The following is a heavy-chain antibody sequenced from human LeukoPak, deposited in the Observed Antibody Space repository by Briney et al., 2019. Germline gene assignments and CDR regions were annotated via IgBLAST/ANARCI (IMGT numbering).Heavy chain of an antibody. CDR3: AKDINRIAAAGGFDY. Sequence: PGGSLRLSCAASGFTFDDYAMHWVRQAPGKGLEWVSGISWNSGSIGYADSVKGRFTISRDNAKNSLYLQMNSLRAEDMALYYCAKDINRIAAAGGFDYWGQGTLVTVSS. CDR1: GFTFDDYA. CDR2: ISWNSGSI. J-gene: IGHJ4*02. D-gene: IGHD6-13*01. V-gene: IGHV3-9*03.